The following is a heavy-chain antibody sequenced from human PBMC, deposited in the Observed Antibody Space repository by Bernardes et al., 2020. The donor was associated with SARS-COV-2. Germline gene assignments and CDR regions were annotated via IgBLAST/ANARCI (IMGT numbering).Heavy chain of an antibody. CDR1: GFTFSSYS. D-gene: IGHD3-22*01. CDR2: ISSSSSTI. J-gene: IGHJ6*02. V-gene: IGHV3-48*04. Sequence: GGSLILSCAASGFTFSSYSMNWVRQAPGKGLEWVSYISSSSSTIYYADSVKGRFTISRDNAKNSLYLQMNSLRAEDTAVYYCARGLEINYYDSSGYYRYYYYGMDVWGQGTTVTVSS. CDR3: ARGLEINYYDSSGYYRYYYYGMDV.